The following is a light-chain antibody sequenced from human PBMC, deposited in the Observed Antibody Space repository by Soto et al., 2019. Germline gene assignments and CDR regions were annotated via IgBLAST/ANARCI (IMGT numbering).Light chain of an antibody. CDR1: QLISTY. J-gene: IGKJ4*01. CDR2: AAS. V-gene: IGKV1-39*01. CDR3: QQYYSFPLT. Sequence: DMQMTQSPSSLSASVVYRVAITCRASQLISTYLNWYQLKPGKAPELLIYAASTLQSGVPSRFSGSGSGTDFTLTISCLQSEDFATYYCQQYYSFPLTFGGGTKVDIK.